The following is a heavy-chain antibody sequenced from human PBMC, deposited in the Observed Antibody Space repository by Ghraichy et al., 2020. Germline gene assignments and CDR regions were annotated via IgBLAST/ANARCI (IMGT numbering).Heavy chain of an antibody. Sequence: SETLSLTCTVSGGSISSSSYYWGWIRQPPGKGLEWIGSIYYSGSTYYNPSLKSRVTISADTAVYYCARLAGPRVVVAGLYGMDVWGQGTTVTVSS. J-gene: IGHJ6*02. D-gene: IGHD2-15*01. CDR3: V. CDR1: GGSISSSSYY. V-gene: IGHV4-39*01. CDR2: IYYSGST.